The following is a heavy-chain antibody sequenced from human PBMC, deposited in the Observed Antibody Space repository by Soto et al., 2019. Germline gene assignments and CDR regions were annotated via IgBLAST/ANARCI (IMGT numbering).Heavy chain of an antibody. CDR1: GFSFSDYY. J-gene: IGHJ4*02. CDR2: ISSSSSYI. D-gene: IGHD6-19*01. V-gene: IGHV3-11*05. Sequence: GGSLRLSCAASGFSFSDYYMSWIRQAPGKGLEWVSYISSSSSYINYADSVKGRFTISRDNAKNSLYLQMNSLRAEDTAVYYCVRDSIGWYQGDYWGQGTLVTVSS. CDR3: VRDSIGWYQGDY.